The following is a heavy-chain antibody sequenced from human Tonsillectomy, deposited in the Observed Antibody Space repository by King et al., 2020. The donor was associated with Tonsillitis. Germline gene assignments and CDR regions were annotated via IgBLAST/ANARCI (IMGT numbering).Heavy chain of an antibody. CDR3: ARGGDYGDYLFDY. V-gene: IGHV1-2*02. J-gene: IGHJ4*02. CDR2: INRNSGGA. D-gene: IGHD4-17*01. Sequence: QLVQSGAEVKKPGASVKVSCKASGYRFTGYLMHWVRQAPGQGLEWLGWINRNSGGANYAQKFQGRGTMTRYTSISTAYMELSRLRSDDTAVYYCARGGDYGDYLFDYWGQGSLVTVSS. CDR1: GYRFTGYL.